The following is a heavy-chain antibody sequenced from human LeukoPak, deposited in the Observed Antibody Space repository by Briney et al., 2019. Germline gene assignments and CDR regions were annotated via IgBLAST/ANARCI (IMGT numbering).Heavy chain of an antibody. CDR2: VCYSGSF. V-gene: IGHV4-31*03. D-gene: IGHD3-3*01. CDR3: ARVKVLRFLEWFLDF. CDR1: GSSVSSDEYL. J-gene: IGHJ4*02. Sequence: PSQTLSLTCTVSGSSVSSDEYLWSWVRQYPGKGVEWIGYVCYSGSFYYIRSLASRVPLSDVVSKNEFSLEPRSVIAAGTAVWYWARVKVLRFLEWFLDFWGQGALVTVSS.